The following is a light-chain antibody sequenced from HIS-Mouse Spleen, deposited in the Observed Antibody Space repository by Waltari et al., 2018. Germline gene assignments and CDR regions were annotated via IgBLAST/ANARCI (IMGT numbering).Light chain of an antibody. CDR1: TSDVGGYNS. CDR3: SSYTSSSSWV. V-gene: IGLV2-14*01. J-gene: IGLJ3*02. CDR2: EVS. Sequence: QSALTQPASVSGSPGQSITISCPGTTSDVGGYNSVSWYQQHPGKAPKLMIYEVSNRPSGVSNRFSGSKSGNTASLTISGLQAEDEADYYCSSYTSSSSWVFGGGTKLTVL.